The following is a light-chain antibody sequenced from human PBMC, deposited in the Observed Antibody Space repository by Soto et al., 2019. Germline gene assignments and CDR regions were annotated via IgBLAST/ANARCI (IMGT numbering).Light chain of an antibody. Sequence: QSALTQPASVSGSPGQSITISCTGTSSDIGVYKYVSWYQQHPGKAPNLMIYEVSNRPSGVSNRFSGSKSGNTVSLTISGLQAEDEADYYCSSYTSSSTVVFGGGTKVTVL. CDR2: EVS. CDR3: SSYTSSSTVV. CDR1: SSDIGVYKY. J-gene: IGLJ2*01. V-gene: IGLV2-14*01.